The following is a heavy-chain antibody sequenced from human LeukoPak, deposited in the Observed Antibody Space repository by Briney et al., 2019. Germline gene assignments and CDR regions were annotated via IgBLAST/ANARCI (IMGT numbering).Heavy chain of an antibody. CDR2: MYYSGNT. CDR3: ARPYYYDSRIDP. CDR1: AGSISSGAYY. J-gene: IGHJ5*02. Sequence: NSSETLSLTCTVSAGSISSGAYYWSWLRQPPGKGLEWIGYMYYSGNTYYNPSLKSRATISIDTSKNQFSLKLTSVTAADTAVYDCARPYYYDSRIDPWGQGTLVTVSS. V-gene: IGHV4-30-4*01. D-gene: IGHD3-22*01.